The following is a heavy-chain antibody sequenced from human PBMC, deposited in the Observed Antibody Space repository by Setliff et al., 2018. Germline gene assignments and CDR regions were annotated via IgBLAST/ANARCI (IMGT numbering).Heavy chain of an antibody. J-gene: IGHJ4*02. CDR1: GFSISSGYF. CDR3: ARASHYYDTSLRPHFDS. CDR2: ISHGGST. D-gene: IGHD3-22*01. V-gene: IGHV4-38-2*02. Sequence: SETLSLTCTVSGFSISSGYFWGWIRQPPGTRREWIGTISHGGSTYYNPSLKSRVTISVDTSKNQFSLRLTSVTAADTAVYYCARASHYYDTSLRPHFDSWGQGTLVTVSS.